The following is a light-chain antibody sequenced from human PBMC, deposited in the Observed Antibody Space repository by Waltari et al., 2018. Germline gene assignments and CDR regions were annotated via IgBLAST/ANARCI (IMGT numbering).Light chain of an antibody. Sequence: DIVMTQSPDSLAVSLGERATISCKSSQSLFYTSINKDYPAWYQKKPGQPPIVLVSGASTRESGVPDRFSGSGSGTEFTRTINGLQAEDVAVYYCQQFYSRPWTFGQGTRV. V-gene: IGKV4-1*01. CDR2: GAS. CDR1: QSLFYTSINKDY. CDR3: QQFYSRPWT. J-gene: IGKJ1*01.